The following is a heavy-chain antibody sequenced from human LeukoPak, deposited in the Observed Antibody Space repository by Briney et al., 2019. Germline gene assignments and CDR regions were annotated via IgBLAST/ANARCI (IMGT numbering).Heavy chain of an antibody. CDR3: VRVIGGNYGGDY. CDR1: GFTFSSYW. CDR2: INSDGSST. V-gene: IGHV3-74*01. J-gene: IGHJ4*02. Sequence: GGSLRLSCAASGFTFSSYWMHWVRQAPGKGLVWVSRINSDGSSTSYADSVKGRFTISRDKSKNTLYLQMNSLRVEDTALYYCVRVIGGNYGGDYWGQGTLVTVSS. D-gene: IGHD4-23*01.